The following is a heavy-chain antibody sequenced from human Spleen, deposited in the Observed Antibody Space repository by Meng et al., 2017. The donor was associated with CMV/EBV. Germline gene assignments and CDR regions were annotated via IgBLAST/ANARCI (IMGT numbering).Heavy chain of an antibody. V-gene: IGHV1-2*02. CDR2: TNPKSGGT. D-gene: IGHD6-13*01. Sequence: KASGYTFNNYYRHWVRQAPGQGLEWMGWTNPKSGGTNYAQKFQGRVTMTRDTSISTAYMELSRLRSDDTAVYYCARDLIADSWEDYWGQGTLVTVSS. CDR3: ARDLIADSWEDY. J-gene: IGHJ4*02. CDR1: GYTFNNYY.